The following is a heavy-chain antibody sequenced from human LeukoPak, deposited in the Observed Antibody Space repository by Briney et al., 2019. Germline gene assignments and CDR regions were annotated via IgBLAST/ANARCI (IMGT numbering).Heavy chain of an antibody. CDR3: SKLKATRTDPFGY. CDR1: GFTFSSYG. J-gene: IGHJ4*02. D-gene: IGHD1-1*01. CDR2: IRYDGSIK. V-gene: IGHV3-30*02. Sequence: PGGSLRLSCAASGFTFSSYGMHWVRQAPGKGLEWVAFIRYDGSIKYYADSVKGRFTISRDNSKNTLYLEMNSLRTEDTAVYYCSKLKATRTDPFGYWGQGTLVTVSS.